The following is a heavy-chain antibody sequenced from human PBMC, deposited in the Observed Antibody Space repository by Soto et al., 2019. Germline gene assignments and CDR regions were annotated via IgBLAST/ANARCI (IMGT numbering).Heavy chain of an antibody. D-gene: IGHD3-10*01. CDR2: MNPNSGNT. CDR1: GYTFTSYD. J-gene: IGHJ6*03. Sequence: ASVKVSCKASGYTFTSYDINWVRQATGQGLEWMGWMNPNSGNTGYAQKFQGRVTMTRNTSISTAYMELSSLRSEDTAVYYCARGVGYYGPASTDLNPYYYYYMDVWGKGTTVTVSS. V-gene: IGHV1-8*01. CDR3: ARGVGYYGPASTDLNPYYYYYMDV.